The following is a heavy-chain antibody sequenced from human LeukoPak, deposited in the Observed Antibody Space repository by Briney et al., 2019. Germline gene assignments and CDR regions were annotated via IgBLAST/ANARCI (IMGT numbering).Heavy chain of an antibody. CDR3: ATNQLLYRRYFDLHFDY. V-gene: IGHV3-23*01. Sequence: PGGSLRFSCAASGFTFSSYAMSWVRQAPGKGLEWVSAISGSGGSTYYADSVKGRFTISRDNSKNTLYLQMNSLRAEDTAVYYCATNQLLYRRYFDLHFDYWGQGTLVTVSS. CDR2: ISGSGGST. D-gene: IGHD2-2*02. CDR1: GFTFSSYA. J-gene: IGHJ4*02.